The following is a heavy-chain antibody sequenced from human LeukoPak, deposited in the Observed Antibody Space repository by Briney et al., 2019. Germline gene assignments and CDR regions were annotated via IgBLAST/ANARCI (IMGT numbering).Heavy chain of an antibody. CDR1: GYTFTSYG. CDR3: ARDPQQLVGATGGGFNF. V-gene: IGHV1-18*01. J-gene: IGHJ4*02. CDR2: ISAYNGNT. Sequence: GASVKVSCKASGYTFTSYGISWVRQAPGQGLEWMGWISAYNGNTNYAQKVQGRVTMTTDTSASTSYMELRSMRSDDTVVYYCARDPQQLVGATGGGFNFWGQGTLVTVSS. D-gene: IGHD1-26*01.